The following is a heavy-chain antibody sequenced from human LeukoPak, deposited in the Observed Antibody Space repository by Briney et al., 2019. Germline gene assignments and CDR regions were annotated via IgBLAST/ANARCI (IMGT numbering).Heavy chain of an antibody. CDR2: LIGSSGAT. CDR3: ARTYYDSSGINWFDP. J-gene: IGHJ5*02. CDR1: GFTLSSYA. D-gene: IGHD3-22*01. V-gene: IGHV3-23*01. Sequence: GGSLRLSCAASGFTLSSYAMNWVRQAPGKGLEWVAVLIGSSGATDYADSVKGRFTISRDNSKNTLYLQMNSLRAEDTAVYYCARTYYDSSGINWFDPWGQGTLVTVSS.